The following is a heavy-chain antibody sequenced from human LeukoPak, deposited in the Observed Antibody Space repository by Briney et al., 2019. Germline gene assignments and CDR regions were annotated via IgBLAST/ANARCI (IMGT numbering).Heavy chain of an antibody. V-gene: IGHV3-30*02. D-gene: IGHD3-3*01. CDR1: GFTFSSFG. CDR2: IRYDGSKK. Sequence: GGSLRLSCAASGFTFSSFGMHWVRQAPGKGLEWVAFIRYDGSKKSYAGSGKSRFAISRDNSKNTLSLQMNSLRSEDTAMYYCAKGGRAYYDFWSGLDAFDIWGQGTMVTVSS. J-gene: IGHJ3*02. CDR3: AKGGRAYYDFWSGLDAFDI.